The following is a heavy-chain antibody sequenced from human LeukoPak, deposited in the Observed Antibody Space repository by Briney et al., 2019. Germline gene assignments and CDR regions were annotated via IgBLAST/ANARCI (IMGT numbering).Heavy chain of an antibody. D-gene: IGHD3-10*01. CDR1: GFTFSSYS. CDR3: ARAGTELLWFGEFGSYWFDP. CDR2: ISSSSSYI. Sequence: GGSLRLSCAASGFTFSSYSMNWVRQAPGKGLEWVSSISSSSSYIYYADSVKGRFTISRDNAKNSLYLQMNNLRAEDTAVYYCARAGTELLWFGEFGSYWFDPWGQGTLVTVSS. J-gene: IGHJ5*02. V-gene: IGHV3-21*01.